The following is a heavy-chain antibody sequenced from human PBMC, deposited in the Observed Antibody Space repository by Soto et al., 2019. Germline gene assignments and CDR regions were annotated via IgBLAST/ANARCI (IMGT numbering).Heavy chain of an antibody. CDR3: VRELIALPSSIRCCGP. V-gene: IGHV3-74*01. CDR1: GFTLRGDW. CDR2: IGPDGTST. J-gene: IGHJ5*02. D-gene: IGHD3-3*02. Sequence: GGSLRLPXSVSGFTLRGDWMHWVRQVTGKGLLWVSRIGPDGTSTKYADSVKGRFTISRDNPENTLYLHLNSLRAEATGVYYCVRELIALPSSIRCCGPWGKETLVTVSS.